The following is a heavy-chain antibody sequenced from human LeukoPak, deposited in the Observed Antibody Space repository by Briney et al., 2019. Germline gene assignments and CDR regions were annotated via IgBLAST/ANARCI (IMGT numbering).Heavy chain of an antibody. Sequence: GASVKVSCKASGYTFTAYYMHWVRQAPGQGLEWMGWINPNSGGTNYAQKFQGRVTMARDTSISTAYMEMSRLRSDDTAVYYCARAYCSGVTCYKSNAFDIWGQGTMVTVSS. CDR3: ARAYCSGVTCYKSNAFDI. J-gene: IGHJ3*02. V-gene: IGHV1-2*02. D-gene: IGHD2-15*01. CDR1: GYTFTAYY. CDR2: INPNSGGT.